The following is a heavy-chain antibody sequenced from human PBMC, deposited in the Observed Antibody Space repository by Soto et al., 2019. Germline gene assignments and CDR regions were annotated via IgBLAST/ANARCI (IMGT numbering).Heavy chain of an antibody. CDR1: GFTLTSYD. CDR3: ARGSSGWYELDS. J-gene: IGHJ4*02. Sequence: GGSLRLSCSASGFTLTSYDMHWFRQVSGKGLEWVSSVGIAGATTYPGSVMGRFTIFRESAENSLYLQMHNLRAEDTAVYYCARGSSGWYELDSWGQGTLVTVSS. CDR2: VGIAGAT. V-gene: IGHV3-13*01. D-gene: IGHD6-19*01.